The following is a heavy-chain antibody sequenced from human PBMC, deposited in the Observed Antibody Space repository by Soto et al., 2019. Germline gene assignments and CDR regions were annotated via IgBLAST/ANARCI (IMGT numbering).Heavy chain of an antibody. D-gene: IGHD6-6*01. J-gene: IGHJ6*03. CDR2: ISSNGVGT. V-gene: IGHV3-64*01. CDR3: ARRARLDLYYMDV. Sequence: EVQRAEAGGGLAQPGWSLRLSCAASGFTLSGYAMDWVRQAPGKGLEYVSGISSNGVGTYYANSVQGRFTISRDNSKNTVYLQMGSLRPEDMAVYDCARRARLDLYYMDVWGKGTTVTVPS. CDR1: GFTLSGYA.